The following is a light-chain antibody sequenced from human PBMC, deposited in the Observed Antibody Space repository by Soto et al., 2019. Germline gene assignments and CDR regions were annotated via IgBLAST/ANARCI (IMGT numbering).Light chain of an antibody. J-gene: IGKJ5*01. V-gene: IGKV3-20*01. CDR1: QSVSSSY. Sequence: DIVLTQSPGTLSLSPGERATLSCMASQSVSSSYLAWYQQKTGQAPRLIIYGASSRATGIPDRFSGSGSGTDCTLTISRLEPEDVAVYYCQQYGSSPITLGQGTRLEI. CDR3: QQYGSSPIT. CDR2: GAS.